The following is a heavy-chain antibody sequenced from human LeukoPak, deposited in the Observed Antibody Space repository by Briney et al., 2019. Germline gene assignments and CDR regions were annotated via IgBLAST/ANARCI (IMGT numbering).Heavy chain of an antibody. Sequence: PGGSLRLSCATSGFTLGSYWMSWVRQAPGKGLEWVANIKKDGSEINYVDSVKGRFTISRDNAKNSLYLQMNSLRAEDTAVYYCATLAYDFDHWGQGALVTVSS. D-gene: IGHD3-3*01. V-gene: IGHV3-7*01. J-gene: IGHJ4*02. CDR2: IKKDGSEI. CDR1: GFTLGSYW. CDR3: ATLAYDFDH.